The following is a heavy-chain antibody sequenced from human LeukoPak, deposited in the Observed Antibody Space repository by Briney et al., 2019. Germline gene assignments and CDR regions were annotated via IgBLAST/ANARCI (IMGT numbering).Heavy chain of an antibody. CDR2: ISGSGDST. CDR3: AKAQHCSGGSCYRD. D-gene: IGHD2-15*01. V-gene: IGHV3-23*01. Sequence: PGGSLRLSCAASGFTFSSYAMSWVRQAPGKGLEWVSAISGSGDSTYYADSVKGRFTISRDNSKNTLYLQMNSLRAEDTAVYYCAKAQHCSGGSCYRDWGQGTLVTVSS. J-gene: IGHJ4*02. CDR1: GFTFSSYA.